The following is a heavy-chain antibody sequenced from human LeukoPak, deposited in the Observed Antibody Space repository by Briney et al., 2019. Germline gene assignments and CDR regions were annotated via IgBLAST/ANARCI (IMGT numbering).Heavy chain of an antibody. CDR3: ASLMGYCSSTSCQNFDY. J-gene: IGHJ4*02. CDR1: GFTFSSYA. Sequence: PGGSLRLSCAASGFTFSSYAMSWVRQAPGKGLEWVSAISGSGGGTYYADSVKGRFTISRDNSKNTPYLQMNSLRAEDTAVYYCASLMGYCSSTSCQNFDYWSQGTLVTVSS. V-gene: IGHV3-23*01. CDR2: ISGSGGGT. D-gene: IGHD2-2*01.